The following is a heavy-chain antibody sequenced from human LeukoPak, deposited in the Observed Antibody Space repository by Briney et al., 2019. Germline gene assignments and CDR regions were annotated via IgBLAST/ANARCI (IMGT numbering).Heavy chain of an antibody. CDR3: ATDPDSSGYYYPIFDY. Sequence: GGSLRLSCAASGFTFSSYAMSWVRQAPGKGLEWVSAISGSGGSTYYADSVRGRFTISRDNSKNTLYLQINSLRAEDTAVYYCATDPDSSGYYYPIFDYWGQGTLVTVSS. CDR1: GFTFSSYA. V-gene: IGHV3-23*01. J-gene: IGHJ4*02. D-gene: IGHD3-22*01. CDR2: ISGSGGST.